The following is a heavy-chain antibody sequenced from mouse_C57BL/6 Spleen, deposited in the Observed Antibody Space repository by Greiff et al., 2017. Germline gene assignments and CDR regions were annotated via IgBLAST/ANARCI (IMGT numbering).Heavy chain of an antibody. CDR1: GFTFSSYA. Sequence: EVQVVESGEGLVKPGGSLTLSCAASGFTFSSYAMSWVRQTPEKRLEWVAYISSGGGYIYYADTVQGRFTISRDNARNTLYLQMSSLKSDDTAMYYCTRESNYYAMDYWGQGTSVTVSS. CDR2: ISSGGGYI. D-gene: IGHD2-5*01. J-gene: IGHJ4*01. V-gene: IGHV5-9-1*02. CDR3: TRESNYYAMDY.